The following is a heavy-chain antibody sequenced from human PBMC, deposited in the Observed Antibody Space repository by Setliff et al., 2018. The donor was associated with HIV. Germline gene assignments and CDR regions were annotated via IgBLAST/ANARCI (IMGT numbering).Heavy chain of an antibody. CDR2: IYWDDDK. CDR3: ARTRPPSGLASAYFFDS. J-gene: IGHJ4*02. V-gene: IGHV2-5*02. Sequence: SGPTLVNPPQTLTLTCTFSGFSLSTSGVGVGWIRQPPGKALEWLALIYWDDDKRYSPSLKSRLTITKDTSKNQVVLTMTNMDPVDTATYFCARTRPPSGLASAYFFDSWGQGTLVTVSS. CDR1: GFSLSTSGVG. D-gene: IGHD6-25*01.